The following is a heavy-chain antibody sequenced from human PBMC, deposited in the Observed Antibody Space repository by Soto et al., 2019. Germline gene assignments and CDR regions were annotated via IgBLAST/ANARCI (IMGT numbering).Heavy chain of an antibody. CDR2: IIPIFGTA. CDR3: AGSSRDGYNSDY. Sequence: GASVKVSCKASGCTFSSYAISWVRQAPGQGLEWMGGIIPIFGTANYAQKFQGRVTITADESTSTAYMELSSLRSEDTAVYYCAGSSRDGYNSDYWGQGTLVTVSS. CDR1: GCTFSSYA. D-gene: IGHD5-12*01. V-gene: IGHV1-69*13. J-gene: IGHJ4*02.